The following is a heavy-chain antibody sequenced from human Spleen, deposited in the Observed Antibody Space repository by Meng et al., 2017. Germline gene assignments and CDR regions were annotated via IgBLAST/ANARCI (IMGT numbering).Heavy chain of an antibody. J-gene: IGHJ4*01. CDR3: ATNRGYCSGGSCYFDY. V-gene: IGHV3-30*04. CDR2: ISYDGSNK. D-gene: IGHD2-15*01. Sequence: GESLKISCAASGFTFSSYAMHWVRQAPGKGLEWVAVISYDGSNKYYADSVKGRFTISRDNSKNTLYPQMNSLRAEDTAVYYCATNRGYCSGGSCYFDYWGHGTLVTVSS. CDR1: GFTFSSYA.